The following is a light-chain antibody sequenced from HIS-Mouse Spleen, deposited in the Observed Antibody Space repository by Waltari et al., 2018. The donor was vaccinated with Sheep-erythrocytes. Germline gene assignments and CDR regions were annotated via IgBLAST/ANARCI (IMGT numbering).Light chain of an antibody. CDR1: SSDVGSYNL. CDR3: CSYAGSSTPWV. Sequence: QSVLTQPASVSGSPGQSITISCTGTSSDVGSYNLVSWYQQHPGKAPKLMIYEGSKRTSGVSNRFSGSKSGNTASLTISGLQAEDEADYYCCSYAGSSTPWVFGGGTKLTVL. J-gene: IGLJ3*02. CDR2: EGS. V-gene: IGLV2-23*01.